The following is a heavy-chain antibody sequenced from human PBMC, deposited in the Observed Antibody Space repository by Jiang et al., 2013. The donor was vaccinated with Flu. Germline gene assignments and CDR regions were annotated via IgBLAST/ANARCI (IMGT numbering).Heavy chain of an antibody. Sequence: VQLVESGGGVVQPGGSLRLSCAASGFTFSSYGMHWVRQAPGKGLEWVAFIRYDGSNKYYADSVKGRFTISRDNSKNTLYLQMNSLRAEDTAVYYCAKDAAPRITMVRGYYPFDPWGQGTLVTVSS. V-gene: IGHV3-30*02. CDR1: GFTFSSYG. D-gene: IGHD3-10*01. J-gene: IGHJ5*02. CDR3: AKDAAPRITMVRGYYPFDP. CDR2: IRYDGSNK.